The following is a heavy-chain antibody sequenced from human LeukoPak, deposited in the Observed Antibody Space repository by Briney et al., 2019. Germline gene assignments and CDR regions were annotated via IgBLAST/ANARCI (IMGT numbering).Heavy chain of an antibody. Sequence: GGSLRLSCAASGFTFSSYAMSWARQAPGKGLEWVSAISGSGGSTYYADSVKGRFTISRDNSKNTLYLQMNSLRAEDTAVYYCAKDGLSWYSSGWYFYWGQGTLVTVSS. CDR2: ISGSGGST. CDR1: GFTFSSYA. CDR3: AKDGLSWYSSGWYFY. V-gene: IGHV3-23*01. D-gene: IGHD6-19*01. J-gene: IGHJ4*02.